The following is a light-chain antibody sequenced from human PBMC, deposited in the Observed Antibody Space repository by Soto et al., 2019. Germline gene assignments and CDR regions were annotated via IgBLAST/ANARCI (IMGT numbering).Light chain of an antibody. V-gene: IGLV2-14*01. CDR1: SSDVGGYNY. Sequence: QSALTQPASVSGSPGQSITISCTGTSSDVGGYNYVSWYQQHPGKAPKLMLYEVSNRPSGVSNRFSGSQSGNTASLTISGLQAEDESDYYCRSYTSSSPLVFGTGTKVTVL. J-gene: IGLJ1*01. CDR2: EVS. CDR3: RSYTSSSPLV.